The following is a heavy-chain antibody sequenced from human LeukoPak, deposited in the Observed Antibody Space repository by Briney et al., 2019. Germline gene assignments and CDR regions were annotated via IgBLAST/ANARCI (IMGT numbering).Heavy chain of an antibody. CDR3: ARGERSTSWEYYFDY. J-gene: IGHJ4*02. CDR2: INSDGSST. Sequence: GGSLRLSCAASGLTFSSYWMHWVRQAPGKGLVWVSRINSDGSSTSYADSVKGRFTISRDNSKNTLYLQMNSLRAEDTAVYYCARGERSTSWEYYFDYWGQGTLVTVSS. D-gene: IGHD2-2*01. V-gene: IGHV3-74*01. CDR1: GLTFSSYW.